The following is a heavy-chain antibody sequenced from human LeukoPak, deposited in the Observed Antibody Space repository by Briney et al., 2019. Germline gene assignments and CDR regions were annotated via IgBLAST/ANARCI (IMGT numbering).Heavy chain of an antibody. J-gene: IGHJ4*02. D-gene: IGHD2-2*02. CDR3: AKGSLVVPAAIRL. CDR2: ISWNSGSI. V-gene: IGHV3-9*01. CDR1: GFTFDDYA. Sequence: PGGSLRLSCAASGFTFDDYAMHWVRQAPGKGLEWVSGISWNSGSIGYADSVKGRFTISRDNAKNSLYLQMNSLRAEDTAVYYCAKGSLVVPAAIRLWGREPWSPSPQ.